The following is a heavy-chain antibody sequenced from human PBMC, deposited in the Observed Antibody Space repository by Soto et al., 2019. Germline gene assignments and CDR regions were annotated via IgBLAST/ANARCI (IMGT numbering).Heavy chain of an antibody. D-gene: IGHD6-19*01. CDR2: VFHTGTT. CDR1: GDSVSSPYY. J-gene: IGHJ4*02. Sequence: QVQLQESGPGLVKPSGTLSLTCAVSGDSVSSPYYWCWVRQPPGKGLEWIGEVFHTGTTSYNPSLRNQVTISMDKPFNPFSLDLSRMPAADTAVNYCARSAGWYAVHSWGPGTQVLVSS. V-gene: IGHV4-4*02. CDR3: ARSAGWYAVHS.